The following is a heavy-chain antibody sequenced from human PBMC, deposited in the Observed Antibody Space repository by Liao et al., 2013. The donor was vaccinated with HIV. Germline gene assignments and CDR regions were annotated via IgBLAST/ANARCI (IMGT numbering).Heavy chain of an antibody. CDR1: GASISSYY. Sequence: QVQLQESGPGLVKPSETLSLTCTVSGASISSYYWSWIRQPAGKGLEWIGRIYTSGSTNYNPSLKSRVFISADTSSNHVSLKLTSVTAADTAVYYCARVQWXPAPNWYSDLWGRGTLVIVSS. V-gene: IGHV4-4*07. CDR3: ARVQWXPAPNWYSDL. D-gene: IGHD1-26*01. CDR2: IYTSGST. J-gene: IGHJ2*01.